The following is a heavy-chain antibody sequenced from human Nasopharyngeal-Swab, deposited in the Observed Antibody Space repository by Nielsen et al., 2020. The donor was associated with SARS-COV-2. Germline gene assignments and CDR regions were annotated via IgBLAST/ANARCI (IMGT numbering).Heavy chain of an antibody. CDR3: ARESYGANEGAFDI. CDR1: GFTFSSYG. D-gene: IGHD4-17*01. J-gene: IGHJ3*02. CDR2: IWYDGSNK. Sequence: GESLKISCAASGFTFSSYGMHWVRQAPGEGLEWVAVIWYDGSNKYYADSVKGRFTISRDNSKNTLYLQMNSLRAEDTAVYYCARESYGANEGAFDIWGQGTMVTVSS. V-gene: IGHV3-33*01.